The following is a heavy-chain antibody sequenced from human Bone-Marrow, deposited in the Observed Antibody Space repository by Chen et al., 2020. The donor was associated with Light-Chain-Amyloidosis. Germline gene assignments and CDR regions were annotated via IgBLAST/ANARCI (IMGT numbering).Heavy chain of an antibody. D-gene: IGHD5-12*01. CDR1: GYTFPNYW. V-gene: IGHV5-51*01. CDR3: ARRGDGYNFDY. Sequence: EVQLEQSGPEVKKPGESLKISCKGSGYTFPNYWIGWVRQMPGKGLEWMGVIYPDDSYARYSPAFGGQVTISAGKSNTTAYLQWRSLKASDTAMYYCARRGDGYNFDYWGQGTLVTVSS. J-gene: IGHJ4*02. CDR2: IYPDDSYA.